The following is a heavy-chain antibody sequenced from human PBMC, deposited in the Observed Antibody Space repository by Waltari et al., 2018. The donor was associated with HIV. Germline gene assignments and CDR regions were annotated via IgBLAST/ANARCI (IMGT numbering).Heavy chain of an antibody. CDR2: FEPKNGKP. D-gene: IGHD2-15*01. J-gene: IGHJ1*01. Sequence: QLIQSTTALKRPGASVTISCQVSGYPLSDLSMQWVRQGRGQRLEWMGGFEPKNGKPVYSQRFWGRVALAEYTSEDTAFLELNRLTSDDTAVYYCVTLYNESPLYSNFWGQGTLVTV. CDR1: GYPLSDLS. V-gene: IGHV1-24*01. CDR3: VTLYNESPLYSNF.